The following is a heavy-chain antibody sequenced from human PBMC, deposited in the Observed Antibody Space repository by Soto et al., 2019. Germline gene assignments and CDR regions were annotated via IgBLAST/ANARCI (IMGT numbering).Heavy chain of an antibody. CDR1: GFSFSDCG. D-gene: IGHD1-20*01. Sequence: QVQLVESGGGVVQPGRSLRLSCAASGFSFSDCGMHWVRQAPGKGLEWVAVISYDGSNKYYADSVKGRFTISRDNSKNTLYLQMNTLRAEDTALYYCAKDNADNCESGPPPPGYYYGMDVWGQGTTVTVSS. CDR2: ISYDGSNK. CDR3: AKDNADNCESGPPPPGYYYGMDV. V-gene: IGHV3-30*18. J-gene: IGHJ6*02.